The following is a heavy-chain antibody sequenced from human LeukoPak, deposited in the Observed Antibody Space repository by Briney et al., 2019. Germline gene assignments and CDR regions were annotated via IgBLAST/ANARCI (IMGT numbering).Heavy chain of an antibody. Sequence: GGSLRLSCAASGFIFSNYAMSWVRQTPGKGLEWVSGISNSADSTYYAVSVKGRFTISRDNSKNTLYLQMNSLRAEDTAVYYCAKDTSIGKYCTSGVCSPFDYWGQGTLVTVSS. CDR2: ISNSADST. J-gene: IGHJ4*02. CDR1: GFIFSNYA. V-gene: IGHV3-23*01. D-gene: IGHD2-8*01. CDR3: AKDTSIGKYCTSGVCSPFDY.